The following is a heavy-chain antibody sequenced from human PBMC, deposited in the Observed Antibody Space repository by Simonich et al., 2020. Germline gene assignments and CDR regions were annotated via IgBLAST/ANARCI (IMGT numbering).Heavy chain of an antibody. Sequence: QVQLVQSGAEVKKPGASVTVSCKASGYTFTSYVISWVRQAPGQGLEWMEGISAYNVNTNFAQKLQGRVTMTTDTSTSTAYMELRSLRSDDTAVYYCARDQGGRAAAATDYWGQGTLVTVSS. CDR1: GYTFTSYV. D-gene: IGHD6-13*01. V-gene: IGHV1-18*01. CDR2: ISAYNVNT. J-gene: IGHJ4*02. CDR3: ARDQGGRAAAATDY.